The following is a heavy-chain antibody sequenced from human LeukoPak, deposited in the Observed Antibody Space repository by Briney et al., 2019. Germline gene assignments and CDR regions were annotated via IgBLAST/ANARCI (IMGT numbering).Heavy chain of an antibody. J-gene: IGHJ6*03. CDR2: IYYSGST. Sequence: SETLSLTCTVSGGSINSSYFWGWIRQPPGKGLEWIGSIYYSGSTYYNPSLKSRVTMSVDTSKNQFSLKLSSVTAADTAVYYCARDSHNYDFWSGYYFYMDVWGKGTTVTVSS. CDR3: ARDSHNYDFWSGYYFYMDV. V-gene: IGHV4-39*07. CDR1: GGSINSSYF. D-gene: IGHD3-3*01.